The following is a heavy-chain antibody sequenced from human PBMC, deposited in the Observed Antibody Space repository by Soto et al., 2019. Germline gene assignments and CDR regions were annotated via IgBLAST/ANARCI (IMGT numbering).Heavy chain of an antibody. V-gene: IGHV3-33*01. D-gene: IGHD6-19*01. CDR2: IWYDGSNK. CDR3: AREGSSGWLTDY. Sequence: GGSLRLSCAASGVTCSSYGMHWVRQAPGKGLEWVAVIWYDGSNKYYADSVKGRFTISRDNSKNTLYLQMNSLRAEDTAVYYCAREGSSGWLTDYWGQGTLVTVSS. J-gene: IGHJ4*02. CDR1: GVTCSSYG.